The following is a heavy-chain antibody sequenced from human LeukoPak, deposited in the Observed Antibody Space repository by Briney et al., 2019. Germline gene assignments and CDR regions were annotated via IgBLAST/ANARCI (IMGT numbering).Heavy chain of an antibody. J-gene: IGHJ4*02. D-gene: IGHD4-17*01. CDR1: GFTFDDYA. Sequence: PGRSLRLSCAASGFTFDDYAMHWVRQAPGKGLEWVSGISWNSGSIGYADSVKGRFTISRDNAQTSLYLQMNSLRAEDTALYYCAKDLGPSGDYFYFDYWGQGTLVTVSS. CDR3: AKDLGPSGDYFYFDY. V-gene: IGHV3-9*01. CDR2: ISWNSGSI.